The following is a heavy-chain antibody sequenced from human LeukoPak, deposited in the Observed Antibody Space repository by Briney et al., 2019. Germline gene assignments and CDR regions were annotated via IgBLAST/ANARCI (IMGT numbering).Heavy chain of an antibody. Sequence: PGGSLRLSCAASGFTFSSCGMNWVRQAPGKGLEWVSYTSTSSVTIYYADSVRGRFTISRDNAKNSLYLQMNSLRDEDTAVYYCARGQVDFDYWGQGTLVTVSS. J-gene: IGHJ4*02. CDR3: ARGQVDFDY. V-gene: IGHV3-48*02. D-gene: IGHD5-12*01. CDR1: GFTFSSCG. CDR2: TSTSSVTI.